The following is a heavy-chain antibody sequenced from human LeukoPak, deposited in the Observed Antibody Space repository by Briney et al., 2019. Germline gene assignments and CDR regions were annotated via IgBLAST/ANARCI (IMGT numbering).Heavy chain of an antibody. CDR1: GGSISSSSYY. J-gene: IGHJ6*03. D-gene: IGHD5-18*01. Sequence: SETLSLTCTVSGGSISSSSYYWGWIRQPPGKGLEWMGSIYYSGSTYYNPSLKSRVTISVDTSKNQFSLKLSSVTAADTAVYYCARVGYSNYYYMDVWGKGTTVTVSS. CDR2: IYYSGST. CDR3: ARVGYSNYYYMDV. V-gene: IGHV4-39*01.